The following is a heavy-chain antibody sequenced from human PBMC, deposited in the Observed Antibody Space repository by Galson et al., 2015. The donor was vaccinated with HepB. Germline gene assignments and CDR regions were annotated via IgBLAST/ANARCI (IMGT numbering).Heavy chain of an antibody. Sequence: SLRLSCAASGFPVTYNYVSWVRQATGKGLEWVSLIYRGGATSYADSVQGRFIISRDSSTNTVYLQMRRLRVDDSAIYYCARDEAGTPARHFWGQGVLVTVSS. CDR1: GFPVTYNY. CDR3: ARDEAGTPARHF. CDR2: IYRGGAT. J-gene: IGHJ4*02. V-gene: IGHV3-66*01.